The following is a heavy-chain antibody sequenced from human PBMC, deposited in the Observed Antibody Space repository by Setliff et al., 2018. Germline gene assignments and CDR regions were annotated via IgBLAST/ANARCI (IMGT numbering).Heavy chain of an antibody. V-gene: IGHV4-31*03. CDR2: IYYSGSTS. D-gene: IGHD6-19*01. CDR3: ARGRAGHSGH. CDR1: GGSISSGGYY. J-gene: IGHJ4*02. Sequence: SETLSLTCTVSGGSISSGGYYWSWIRQHPGKGLEWIGYIYYSGSTSYYNPSLKSRVTISVDTSKNQFSLKLSSVTAADTAVYYCARGRAGHSGHWGQGTLVTGLL.